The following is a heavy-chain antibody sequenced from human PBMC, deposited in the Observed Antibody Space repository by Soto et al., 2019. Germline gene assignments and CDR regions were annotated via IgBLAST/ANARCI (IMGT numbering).Heavy chain of an antibody. V-gene: IGHV3-11*06. CDR3: SRGGAGGPFAL. Sequence: QVQLVESGGGLVKPGGSLRLSCATSGFTFSDYYMSWIRQAPGKGLEFVSYISPKGTYRTYADSVKGGFTISRDNAKNPLYLQVNSVRAKDTAVYYCSRGGAGGPFALWGPGTFVPVST. J-gene: IGHJ4*02. D-gene: IGHD2-8*02. CDR1: GFTFSDYY. CDR2: ISPKGTYR.